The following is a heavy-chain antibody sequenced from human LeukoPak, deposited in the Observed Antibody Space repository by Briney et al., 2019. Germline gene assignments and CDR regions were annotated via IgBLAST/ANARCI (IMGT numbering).Heavy chain of an antibody. V-gene: IGHV3-9*01. CDR3: ARAHYYYYYMDV. CDR2: ISWNSGSI. CDR1: GFTFDDYA. J-gene: IGHJ6*03. Sequence: GGSLRLSCAASGFTFDDYAMHWVRQAPGKGLEWVSGISWNSGSIGYADSVKGRFTISRDNAENSLYLQMNSLRAEDTALYYCARAHYYYYYMDVWGKGTTVTVSS.